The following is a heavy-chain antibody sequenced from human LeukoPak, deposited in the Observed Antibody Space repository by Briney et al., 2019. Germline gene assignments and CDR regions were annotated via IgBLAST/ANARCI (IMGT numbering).Heavy chain of an antibody. Sequence: ASVKVSCKASGYTFTSYYMHWVRQAPGQGLEWMGIINPSGGSTSYAQKFQGRVTMTRDTSTSTVYMELSSLRSEDTAVYYCARGDMITFGGSILLPLYYWGQGTLVTVSS. CDR3: ARGDMITFGGSILLPLYY. J-gene: IGHJ4*02. V-gene: IGHV1-46*01. CDR1: GYTFTSYY. CDR2: INPSGGST. D-gene: IGHD3-16*01.